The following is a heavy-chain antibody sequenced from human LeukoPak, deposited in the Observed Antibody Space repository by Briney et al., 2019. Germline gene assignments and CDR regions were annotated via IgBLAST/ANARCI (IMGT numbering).Heavy chain of an antibody. J-gene: IGHJ1*01. D-gene: IGHD4-17*01. CDR2: IRYDGSNK. Sequence: GGSLRLSCAASGFTFSSYGMHWVRQAPGKGLEWVAFIRYDGSNKYYADSVKGRFSISRDNSKNTLYLQMNSLRAEDTAVYYCAKVPWYGDRPTQYFQHWGQGTLVTVSS. CDR1: GFTFSSYG. V-gene: IGHV3-30*02. CDR3: AKVPWYGDRPTQYFQH.